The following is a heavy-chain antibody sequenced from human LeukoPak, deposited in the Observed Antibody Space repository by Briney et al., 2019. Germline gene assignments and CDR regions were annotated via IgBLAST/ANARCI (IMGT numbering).Heavy chain of an antibody. D-gene: IGHD3-3*01. CDR2: IYYNGIT. J-gene: IGHJ4*02. Sequence: SETLSLTCTVSGDSISSGDYYWTWIRQPPGKGLEWIGYIYYNGITYDNPSRKSRVIISVDQPKNQFSLKLSSVTAADTAVYYCAGAVSGYYLSHYYFPYWGRGTLVTVSS. V-gene: IGHV4-30-4*01. CDR3: AGAVSGYYLSHYYFPY. CDR1: GDSISSGDYY.